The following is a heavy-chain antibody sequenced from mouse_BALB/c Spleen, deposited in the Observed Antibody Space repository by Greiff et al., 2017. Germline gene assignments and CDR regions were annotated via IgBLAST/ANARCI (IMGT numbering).Heavy chain of an antibody. V-gene: IGHV5-6-5*01. D-gene: IGHD1-1*01. CDR2: ISSGGST. CDR1: GFTFSSYA. Sequence: EVKLVESGGGLVKPGGSLKLSCAASGFTFSSYAMSWVRQTPEKRLEWVASISSGGSTYYPDSVKGRFTISRDNARNILYLQMSSLRSEDTAMYYCASIYYYGSSYLYYAMDYWGQGTSVTVSS. J-gene: IGHJ4*01. CDR3: ASIYYYGSSYLYYAMDY.